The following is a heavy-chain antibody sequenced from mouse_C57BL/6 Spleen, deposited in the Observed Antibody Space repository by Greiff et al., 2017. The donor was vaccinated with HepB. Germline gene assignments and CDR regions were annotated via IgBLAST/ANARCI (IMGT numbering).Heavy chain of an antibody. J-gene: IGHJ2*01. CDR2: ISNGGGST. Sequence: EVKLMESGGGLVQPGGSLKLSCAASGFTFSDYYMYWVRQTPEKRLEWVAYISNGGGSTYYPDTVKGRFTISRDNAKNTLYLQMSRLKSEDTAMYYCARRGGGCYFDYWGQVTTLTVSS. CDR3: ARRGGGCYFDY. CDR1: GFTFSDYY. V-gene: IGHV5-12*01.